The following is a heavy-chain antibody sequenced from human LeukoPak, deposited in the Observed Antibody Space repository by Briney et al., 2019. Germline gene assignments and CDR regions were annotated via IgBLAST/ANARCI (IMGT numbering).Heavy chain of an antibody. J-gene: IGHJ4*02. CDR3: AKDGATARFDY. CDR2: IWYDGSNE. D-gene: IGHD5-12*01. V-gene: IGHV3-30*02. Sequence: GGSLRLSCAASGFTFSRYGMHWVRQAPGKGLEWVAVIWYDGSNEYYADSVKGRFTIFGDNSKNTLYLQMNSLRAEDTAVYYCAKDGATARFDYWGQGTLVTVSS. CDR1: GFTFSRYG.